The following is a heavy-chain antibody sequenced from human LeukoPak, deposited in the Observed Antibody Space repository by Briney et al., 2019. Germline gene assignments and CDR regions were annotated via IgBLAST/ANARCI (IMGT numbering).Heavy chain of an antibody. V-gene: IGHV3-48*01. D-gene: IGHD1-1*01. CDR3: AEGEKDWNHKLAGQNYD. J-gene: IGHJ4*02. CDR2: ISSSSSTI. CDR1: GFTFSSYS. Sequence: GGSLRLSCAASGFTFSSYSMNWVRQAPGKGLEWVSYISSSSSTIYYADSVKGRFTISRDNAKNSLYLQMNSLRAEDTAVYYWAEGEKDWNHKLAGQNYDWGQGTLVTVSS.